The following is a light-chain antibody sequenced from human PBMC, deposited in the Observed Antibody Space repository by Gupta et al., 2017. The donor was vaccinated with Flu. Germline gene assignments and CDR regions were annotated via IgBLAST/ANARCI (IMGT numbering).Light chain of an antibody. CDR2: KAS. CDR1: QTISKW. Sequence: DIQMTQSPSTLSASVGDRVNITCRASQTISKWLAWYQQKPGKAPKLLIYKASSGESGVPYRFSGSGSVTEFTLTSSRRQSDDFANYYCQQYNSYLAFGQGTKVEIK. J-gene: IGKJ1*01. V-gene: IGKV1-5*03. CDR3: QQYNSYLA.